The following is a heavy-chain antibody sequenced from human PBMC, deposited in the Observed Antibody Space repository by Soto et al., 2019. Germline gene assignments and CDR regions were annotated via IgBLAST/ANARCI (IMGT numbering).Heavy chain of an antibody. V-gene: IGHV4-31*03. D-gene: IGHD3-16*01. CDR1: GGSISSGGYY. Sequence: PSETLSLTCTVSGGSISSGGYYWSWIRQHPGKGLEWIGYIYYSGSTYYNPSLKSRVTISVDTSKNQFSLKLSSVTAADTAVYYCARQKIPFAGVAFAYWGQGTLVTVSS. CDR3: ARQKIPFAGVAFAY. J-gene: IGHJ4*02. CDR2: IYYSGST.